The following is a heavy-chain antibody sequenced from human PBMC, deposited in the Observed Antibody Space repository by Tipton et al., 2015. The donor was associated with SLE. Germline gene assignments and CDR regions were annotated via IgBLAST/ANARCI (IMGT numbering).Heavy chain of an antibody. D-gene: IGHD2-8*02. J-gene: IGHJ4*02. CDR2: FYSDEDGAQA. Sequence: GSLRLSCETSGFSVRTYYMAWVRQAPGKGLQWVSVFYSDEDGAQARYSDSVKGRFTVSRDSSTNTVYLQMSSLRHEDTAVYYCVREFWYYYDSWGPGALVTVS. CDR3: VREFWYYYDS. V-gene: IGHV3-66*02. CDR1: GFSVRTYY.